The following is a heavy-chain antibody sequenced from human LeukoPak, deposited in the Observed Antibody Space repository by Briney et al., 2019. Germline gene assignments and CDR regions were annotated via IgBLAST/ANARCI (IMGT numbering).Heavy chain of an antibody. CDR3: AREYYLGDYYFDY. Sequence: SETLSLTRSVSDGSINSYYWNWIRRPPGKGLEWIGYIYYNGNTNYSPSLKSRVTMSVDTSKNLFSLKVSSVTAADTAVYYCAREYYLGDYYFDYWGQGTLVTVSS. CDR1: DGSINSYY. D-gene: IGHD2-8*01. CDR2: IYYNGNT. V-gene: IGHV4-59*12. J-gene: IGHJ4*02.